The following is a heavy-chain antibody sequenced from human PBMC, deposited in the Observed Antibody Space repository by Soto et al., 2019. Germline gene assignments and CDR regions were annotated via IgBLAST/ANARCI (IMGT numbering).Heavy chain of an antibody. CDR2: IYGTGNT. CDR3: RSSSRYSTDV. Sequence: QLQLQESGPGLVKPSETLSLSCTVSGGSITSSFYWGWIRQPPGKGLEWIGSIYGTGNTYYNPSLKGLVTISADTSQNQFSLNLISVTAADTAVYYCRSSSRYSTDVWGQGATVTVSS. D-gene: IGHD6-13*01. CDR1: GGSITSSFY. J-gene: IGHJ6*02. V-gene: IGHV4-39*01.